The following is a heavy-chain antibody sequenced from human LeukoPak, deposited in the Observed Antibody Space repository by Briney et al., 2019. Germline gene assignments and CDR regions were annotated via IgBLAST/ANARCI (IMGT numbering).Heavy chain of an antibody. D-gene: IGHD6-13*01. V-gene: IGHV4-39*01. J-gene: IGHJ5*02. CDR1: GGSISSSSYY. CDR2: IYYSGST. Sequence: SETLSLTCTVSGGSISSSSYYWGWIRQPPGKGLEWIGSIYYSGSTYYNPSLKSRVTISVDTSKNQFSLKLSSVTAADTAVYYCARHAFIAAEHWFDPWGQGTLVTVSS. CDR3: ARHAFIAAEHWFDP.